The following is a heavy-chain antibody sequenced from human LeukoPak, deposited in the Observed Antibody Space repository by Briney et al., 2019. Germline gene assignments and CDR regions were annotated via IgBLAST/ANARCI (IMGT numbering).Heavy chain of an antibody. D-gene: IGHD3-10*01. Sequence: ASLKVSCKASGGTFSSYAISWVRQAPGQGLEWMGGIIPIFGTANYAQKFQGRVTITTDESTSTAYMELSSLRSEDTAVYYCATGTEAFGESRFRFDYWGQGTLVTVSS. J-gene: IGHJ4*02. V-gene: IGHV1-69*05. CDR1: GGTFSSYA. CDR3: ATGTEAFGESRFRFDY. CDR2: IIPIFGTA.